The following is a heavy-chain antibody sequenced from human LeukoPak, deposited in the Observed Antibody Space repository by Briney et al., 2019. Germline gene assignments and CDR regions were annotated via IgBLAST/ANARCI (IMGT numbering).Heavy chain of an antibody. D-gene: IGHD3-16*01. CDR1: GFTFSSYV. J-gene: IGHJ4*02. CDR3: ARCRSRFRF. CDR2: IKPDGSEN. V-gene: IGHV3-7*01. Sequence: GGSLRLSCAASGFTFSSYVMSWVRQAPGKGLEWVANIKPDGSENYYVDSVKGRFTISRDNAKNSLYLQMNSLRAEDTALYYCARCRSRFRFWGQGTLVTVSS.